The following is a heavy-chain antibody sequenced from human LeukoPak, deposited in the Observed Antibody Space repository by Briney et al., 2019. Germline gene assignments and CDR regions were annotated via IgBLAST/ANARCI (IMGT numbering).Heavy chain of an antibody. CDR2: IIPIFGTA. V-gene: IGHV1-69*13. Sequence: SVKVSCKASGGTFSSYAISWVRQAPRQGLEWMGGIIPIFGTANYAQKFQGRVTITADESTSTAYMELSSLRSEDTAVYYCARNWEPPVYYYYGMDVWGQGTTVTVSS. J-gene: IGHJ6*02. CDR3: ARNWEPPVYYYYGMDV. D-gene: IGHD1-26*01. CDR1: GGTFSSYA.